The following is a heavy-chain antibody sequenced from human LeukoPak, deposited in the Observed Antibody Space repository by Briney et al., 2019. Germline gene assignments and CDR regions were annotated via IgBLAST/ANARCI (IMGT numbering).Heavy chain of an antibody. V-gene: IGHV3-23*01. D-gene: IGHD3-9*01. J-gene: IGHJ4*02. CDR2: ISGGGGST. CDR1: GFTFTSYS. Sequence: GGSLRLSCAASGFTFTSYSMNWVRQAPGKGLEWVSTISGGGGSTYYADSVKGRFTISRDNSKNTLYLQMNSLRAEDTAVYYCARDYDILTGFPRGGFDYWGQGTLVTVSS. CDR3: ARDYDILTGFPRGGFDY.